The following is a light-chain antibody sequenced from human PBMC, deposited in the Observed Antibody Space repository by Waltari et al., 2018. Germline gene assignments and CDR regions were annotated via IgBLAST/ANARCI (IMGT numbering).Light chain of an antibody. CDR1: QSISTM. V-gene: IGKV3-15*01. J-gene: IGKJ4*01. CDR2: GAS. Sequence: IVMTQSPATLSVSLGERATLSCRASQSISTMLAWYQQNPGQAPRLLIHGASTRATGIPATFSGSGSGTDFTLTISSLQSEDFAVYYCQQYNDWPLTFGGGTKVEIK. CDR3: QQYNDWPLT.